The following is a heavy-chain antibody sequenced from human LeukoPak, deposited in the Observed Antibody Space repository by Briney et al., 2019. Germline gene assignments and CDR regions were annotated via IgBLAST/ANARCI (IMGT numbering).Heavy chain of an antibody. CDR1: GGSISSYY. CDR2: IYYSGST. Sequence: PSETLSLTCTVSGGSISSYYWSWIRQPPGKGLEWIGYIYYSGSTNYNPSLKSRVTISVDTSKNQFSLKLSSVTAADTAVYYCARRGWFGELTNAFDIWGQGTMVTVSS. D-gene: IGHD3-10*01. J-gene: IGHJ3*02. V-gene: IGHV4-59*01. CDR3: ARRGWFGELTNAFDI.